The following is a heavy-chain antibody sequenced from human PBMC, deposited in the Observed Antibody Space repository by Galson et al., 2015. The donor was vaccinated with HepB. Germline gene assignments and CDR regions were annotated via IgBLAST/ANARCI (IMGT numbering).Heavy chain of an antibody. CDR1: GGSISSSSYY. D-gene: IGHD3-22*01. CDR3: ARDYYDSSGYYRPFDY. V-gene: IGHV4-39*02. Sequence: ETLSLTCTVSGGSISSSSYYWGWIRQPPGKGLEWIGSIYYSGSTYYNPSLKSRVTISVDTSKNQFSLKLSSVTAADTAVYYCARDYYDSSGYYRPFDYWGQGTLVTVSS. J-gene: IGHJ4*02. CDR2: IYYSGST.